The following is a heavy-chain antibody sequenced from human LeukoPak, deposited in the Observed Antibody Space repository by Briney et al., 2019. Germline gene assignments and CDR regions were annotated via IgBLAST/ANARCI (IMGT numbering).Heavy chain of an antibody. J-gene: IGHJ4*02. CDR3: AKCLPGTIYYFDY. CDR1: GFTFSNYA. D-gene: IGHD1-1*01. CDR2: ISDSGAST. Sequence: GGSLRLSCAASGFTFSNYAMSWVRQAPGKGLEWVSSISDSGASTYYADSVKGRFTISRDSSKNTLYLQMNSLRAEDTAVYYCAKCLPGTIYYFDYWGQGTLVTVSS. V-gene: IGHV3-23*01.